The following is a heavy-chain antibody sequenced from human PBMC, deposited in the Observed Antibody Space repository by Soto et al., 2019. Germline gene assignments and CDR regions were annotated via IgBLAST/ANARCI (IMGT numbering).Heavy chain of an antibody. CDR1: GGAFNNFA. CDR3: ARGGSGSRGDY. CDR2: ITPILGVP. J-gene: IGHJ4*02. D-gene: IGHD3-10*01. V-gene: IGHV1-69*01. Sequence: QVQLVQSGAEMQKPGSSVKVSCKASGGAFNNFAVSWVRQAPGQGLEWVGGITPILGVPNYAQKFRGRVTITADVSTTTAYMEMNSLTSEDTALYYCARGGSGSRGDYWGQGTLVTVSS.